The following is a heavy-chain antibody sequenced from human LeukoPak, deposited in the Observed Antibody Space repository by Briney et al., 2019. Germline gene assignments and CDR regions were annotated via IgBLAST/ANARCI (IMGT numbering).Heavy chain of an antibody. CDR1: GYTFTSYG. Sequence: ASVKVSCKASGYTFTSYGISWVRQAPGQGLEWMGWISAYNGNTNYAQKLQGRVTMTTDTSTSTAYMELRSMRSDDTAVYYCARAQRGSGSYSYYYYGMDVWGQGTTVTVSS. J-gene: IGHJ6*02. V-gene: IGHV1-18*01. CDR3: ARAQRGSGSYSYYYYGMDV. D-gene: IGHD3-10*01. CDR2: ISAYNGNT.